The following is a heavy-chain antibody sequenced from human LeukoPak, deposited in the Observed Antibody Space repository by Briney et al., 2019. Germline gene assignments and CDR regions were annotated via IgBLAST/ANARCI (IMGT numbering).Heavy chain of an antibody. V-gene: IGHV3-30*18. D-gene: IGHD1-26*01. CDR3: AKPSVGATTYYFDY. CDR1: GFTFSSYG. Sequence: PGRSLRLSCAASGFTFSSYGMHWVRQAPGKGLEWVAVIPYDGSNKYYADSVKGRFTISRDNSKNTLYLQMNSLRAEDTAVYYCAKPSVGATTYYFDYWGQGTLVTVSS. J-gene: IGHJ4*02. CDR2: IPYDGSNK.